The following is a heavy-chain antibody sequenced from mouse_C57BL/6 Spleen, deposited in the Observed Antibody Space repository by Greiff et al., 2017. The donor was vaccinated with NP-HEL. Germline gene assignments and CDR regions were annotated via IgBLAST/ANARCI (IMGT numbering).Heavy chain of an antibody. V-gene: IGHV2-9-1*01. D-gene: IGHD2-4*01. Sequence: VQRVESGPGLVAPSQSLSITCTVSGFSLTSYAISWVRQPPGKGLEWLGVIWTGGGTNYNSALKSRLSISKDNSKSQVFLKMNSLQTDDTARYYCARRDDYVLYAMDYWGQGTSVTVSS. CDR3: ARRDDYVLYAMDY. J-gene: IGHJ4*01. CDR1: GFSLTSYA. CDR2: IWTGGGT.